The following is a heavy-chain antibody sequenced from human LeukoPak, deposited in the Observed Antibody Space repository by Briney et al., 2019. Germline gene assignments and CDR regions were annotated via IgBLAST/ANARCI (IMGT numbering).Heavy chain of an antibody. J-gene: IGHJ6*02. D-gene: IGHD3-3*01. V-gene: IGHV4-39*01. CDR3: ARLTFAPYYDFWSGYFDGMDV. Sequence: SETLSLTCTVSGGSISSSSYYWGWIRQPPGKGLEWIGSIYYSGSTYYNPSLKSRVTISVDTSKNQFFLKLSSVTAADTAVYYCARLTFAPYYDFWSGYFDGMDVWGQGTTVTVSS. CDR2: IYYSGST. CDR1: GGSISSSSYY.